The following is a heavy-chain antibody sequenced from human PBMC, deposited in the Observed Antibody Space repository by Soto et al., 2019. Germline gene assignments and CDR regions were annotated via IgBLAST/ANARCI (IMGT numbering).Heavy chain of an antibody. V-gene: IGHV4-38-2*01. CDR3: ARRDCSSDSCSGARWFDP. CDR1: SYPIGSSYY. J-gene: IGHJ5*02. CDR2: VYRTGTT. Sequence: SETLALTCAVSSYPIGSSYYWGWLWQPPLEGREWIGGVYRTGTTFYNPSLKGRVAISLDMSNNQVSLKLTSVTATDTAVYFCARRDCSSDSCSGARWFDPWGQGTLVTVS. D-gene: IGHD2-2*01.